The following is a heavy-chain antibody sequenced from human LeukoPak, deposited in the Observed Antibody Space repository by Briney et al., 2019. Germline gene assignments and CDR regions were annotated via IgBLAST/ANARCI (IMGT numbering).Heavy chain of an antibody. CDR3: ARDGDGYNYPDDLDY. CDR1: GFTFSSYS. V-gene: IGHV3-21*01. J-gene: IGHJ4*02. CDR2: ISSSSSYI. D-gene: IGHD5-24*01. Sequence: PGGSLRLSCAASGFTFSSYSMNWVRQAPGKGLEWVSSISSSSSYIYYADSVKGRFTISRDNAKNSLYLQMNSLRAEDTAVYYCARDGDGYNYPDDLDYWGQGTLVTVSS.